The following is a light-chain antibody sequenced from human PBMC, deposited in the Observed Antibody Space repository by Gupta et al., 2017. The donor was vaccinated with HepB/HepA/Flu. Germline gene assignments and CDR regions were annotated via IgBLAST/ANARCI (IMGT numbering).Light chain of an antibody. J-gene: IGKJ2*02. CDR1: QSISTW. V-gene: IGKV1-5*03. CDR2: KAS. Sequence: DIQMTQSPSTLSASVGDRVTITCRASQSISTWLAWYQQKPGKAPNLLIYKASSLESGVPSRFSGSGSGTGFTLTISSLQPDDFATYYCQQYNSYPCNFGQGTKLEIK. CDR3: QQYNSYPCN.